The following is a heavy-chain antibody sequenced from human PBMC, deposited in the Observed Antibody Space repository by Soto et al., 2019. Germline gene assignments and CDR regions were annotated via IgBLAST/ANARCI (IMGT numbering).Heavy chain of an antibody. CDR3: ARSILP. CDR1: GGYIISYD. D-gene: IGHD2-2*02. V-gene: IGHV4-59*06. J-gene: IGHJ5*02. Sequence: SVTMSLTCTVAGGYIISYDWSWIRQHPGKGLEWIGYIYYSGSTYYNPSLKSRVSISVDTSKNQFSLKLSSVTAADTAVYYCARSILPWGQGTLVTVSS. CDR2: IYYSGST.